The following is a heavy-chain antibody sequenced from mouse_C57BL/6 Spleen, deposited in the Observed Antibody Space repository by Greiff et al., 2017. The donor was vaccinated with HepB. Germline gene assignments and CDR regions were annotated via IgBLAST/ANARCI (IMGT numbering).Heavy chain of an antibody. CDR3: ARIYGYYYAMDY. V-gene: IGHV5-9*01. CDR2: ISGGGGNT. CDR1: GFTFSSYT. D-gene: IGHD2-2*01. J-gene: IGHJ4*01. Sequence: EVMLVESGGGLVKPGGSLKLSCAASGFTFSSYTMPWVRQTPEKRLEWVATISGGGGNTYYPDSVKGRFTISRDNAKNTLYLQMSSLRSEDTALYYCARIYGYYYAMDYWGQGTSVTVSS.